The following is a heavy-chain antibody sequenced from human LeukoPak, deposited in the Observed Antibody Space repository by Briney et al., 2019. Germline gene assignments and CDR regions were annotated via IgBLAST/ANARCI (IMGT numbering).Heavy chain of an antibody. Sequence: GASVKVSCKASGFTFTSSAMQWVRQARGQRLEWIGWIVVGSGNTNYAQKFQEGVTITRDMSTSTAYMELSSLRFEDTAVYYCAASTVRYCSGGSCYSYWGQGTLVTVSS. CDR1: GFTFTSSA. J-gene: IGHJ4*02. CDR2: IVVGSGNT. V-gene: IGHV1-58*02. D-gene: IGHD2-15*01. CDR3: AASTVRYCSGGSCYSY.